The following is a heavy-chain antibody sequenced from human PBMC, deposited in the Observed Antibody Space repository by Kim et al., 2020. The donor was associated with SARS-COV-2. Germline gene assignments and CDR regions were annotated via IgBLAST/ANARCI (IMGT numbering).Heavy chain of an antibody. Sequence: GVSLRLSCAASGFTFSSYAMHWVRQAPGKGLEWVAVISYDGSNKYYADSVKGRFTISRDNSKNTLYLQMNSLRAEDTAVYYCARGFSSSWYYFDYWGQGTLVTVSS. D-gene: IGHD6-13*01. CDR2: ISYDGSNK. V-gene: IGHV3-30*04. CDR1: GFTFSSYA. CDR3: ARGFSSSWYYFDY. J-gene: IGHJ4*02.